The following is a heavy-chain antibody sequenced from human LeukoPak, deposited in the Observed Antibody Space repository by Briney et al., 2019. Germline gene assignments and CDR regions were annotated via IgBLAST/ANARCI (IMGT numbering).Heavy chain of an antibody. D-gene: IGHD3-22*01. CDR2: IYYSGST. CDR1: GDSISNYY. J-gene: IGHJ4*02. Sequence: PSETLSLTCTVSGDSISNYYWSWIRQPPGKGLEWIGYIYYSGSTNYNPSLKSRVTISVDTSKNQFSLKLSSVTAADTAVYYCARLSYYYDSSGYYYYLDYWGQGTLVTVST. CDR3: ARLSYYYDSSGYYYYLDY. V-gene: IGHV4-59*08.